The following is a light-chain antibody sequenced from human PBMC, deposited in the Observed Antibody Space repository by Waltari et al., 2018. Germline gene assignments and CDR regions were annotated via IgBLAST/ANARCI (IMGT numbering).Light chain of an antibody. CDR1: QSVSRA. J-gene: IGKJ1*01. CDR2: GSS. Sequence: EIVLTQSPGSLSSSPGERVTLSWRASQSVSRALAWYQQKPGQAPRLLIFGSSNRATGIPDRFSGSGSETDFSLTISRLEPEDFAVYYCQHYVRLPATFGRGTKVEIK. CDR3: QHYVRLPAT. V-gene: IGKV3-20*01.